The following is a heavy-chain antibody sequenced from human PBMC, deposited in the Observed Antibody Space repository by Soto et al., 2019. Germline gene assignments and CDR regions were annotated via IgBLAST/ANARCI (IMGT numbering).Heavy chain of an antibody. Sequence: QVQLQESGPGLVKPSQTLSLTCTVSGGSMTSGDYYWSWIRQPPGKGLEWIGYIFHSGHTYYNPSLKSRVSISVETSKNQFSLKLSSVTGAGTAVYYCAREESSAWSIDYWGQGTLVTVSS. J-gene: IGHJ4*02. V-gene: IGHV4-30-4*01. CDR2: IFHSGHT. CDR1: GGSMTSGDYY. D-gene: IGHD3-22*01. CDR3: AREESSAWSIDY.